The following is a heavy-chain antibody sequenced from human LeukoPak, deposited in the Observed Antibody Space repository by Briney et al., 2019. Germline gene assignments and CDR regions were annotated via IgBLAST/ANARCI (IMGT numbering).Heavy chain of an antibody. V-gene: IGHV1-18*04. J-gene: IGHJ3*02. Sequence: ASVKVSCKASGYTFSDYYMHWVRQAPGQGLEWMGWISAYNGNTNYAQKLQGRVTMTTDTSTSTAYMELRSLRSDDTAVYYCANGVSWQQQSDAFDIWGQGTMVTVSS. CDR3: ANGVSWQQQSDAFDI. CDR1: GYTFSDYY. D-gene: IGHD6-13*01. CDR2: ISAYNGNT.